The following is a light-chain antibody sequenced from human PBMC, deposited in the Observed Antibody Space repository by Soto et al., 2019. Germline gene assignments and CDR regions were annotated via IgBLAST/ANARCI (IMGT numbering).Light chain of an antibody. V-gene: IGKV3D-15*01. CDR3: QQYSNWPFT. J-gene: IGKJ3*01. Sequence: EIVMTQSPATLSVSPGERVTLSCRASQSVSDYLAWYQQKPGQAPRLLIYGASTRVTGIPARFSGSGSGTDFTLTISSLQSEDFAVYYCQQYSNWPFTFGPGTNVDIK. CDR2: GAS. CDR1: QSVSDY.